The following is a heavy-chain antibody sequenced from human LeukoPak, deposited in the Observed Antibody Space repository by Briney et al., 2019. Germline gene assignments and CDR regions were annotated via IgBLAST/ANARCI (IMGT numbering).Heavy chain of an antibody. CDR2: FDYSGST. Sequence: SETLSLTCTVSGGSISSRPYYWGWIRQPPGKGLEWLGSFDYSGSTYYNPSLKSRVTISVDTSKNQFSLKLSSVTAADTAVYYCAREYKRGNFDYWGQGTLVTVSS. D-gene: IGHD3-16*01. CDR3: AREYKRGNFDY. V-gene: IGHV4-39*07. J-gene: IGHJ4*02. CDR1: GGSISSRPYY.